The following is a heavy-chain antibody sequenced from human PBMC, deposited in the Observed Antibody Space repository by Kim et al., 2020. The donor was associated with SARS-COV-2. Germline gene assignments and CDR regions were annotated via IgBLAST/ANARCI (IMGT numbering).Heavy chain of an antibody. CDR3: ARELITMVQGVIIMLAFDP. V-gene: IGHV1-3*01. J-gene: IGHJ5*02. CDR1: GYTFTSYA. CDR2: INAGNGNT. Sequence: ASVKVSCKASGYTFTSYAMHWMRQAPGQRLEWMGWINAGNGNTKYSQKFQGRVTITRDTSASTAYMELSSLRSEDTAVYYCARELITMVQGVIIMLAFDPWGQGTLVTVSS. D-gene: IGHD3-10*01.